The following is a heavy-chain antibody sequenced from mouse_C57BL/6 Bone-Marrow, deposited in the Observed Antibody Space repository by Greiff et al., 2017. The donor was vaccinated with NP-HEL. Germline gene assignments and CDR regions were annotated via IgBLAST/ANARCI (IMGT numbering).Heavy chain of an antibody. CDR2: ISDGGSYT. Sequence: VMLVESGGGLVKPGGSLKLSCAASGFTFSSYAMSWVRQTPEKRLEWVATISDGGSYTYYPDNVKGRFTISRDNAKNNLYLQMSHLKSEDTAMYYCARYYFDYWGQGTTLTVSS. V-gene: IGHV5-4*03. J-gene: IGHJ2*01. CDR1: GFTFSSYA. CDR3: ARYYFDY.